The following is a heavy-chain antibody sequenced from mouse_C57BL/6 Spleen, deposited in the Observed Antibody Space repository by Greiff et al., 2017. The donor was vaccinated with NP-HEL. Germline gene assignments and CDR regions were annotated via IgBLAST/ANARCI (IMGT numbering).Heavy chain of an antibody. CDR2: IHPNSGST. CDR1: GYTFTSYW. Sequence: QVQLKQPWTELIKPGASVKFSCKASGYTFTSYWMHWVKQRPGQGLEWIGMIHPNSGSTNYNEKFKSKATLTVDKSSSTAYMQLSSLTSEDSAVYYCARGYYGSRGYWGQGTTLTVSS. CDR3: ARGYYGSRGY. V-gene: IGHV1-64*01. D-gene: IGHD1-1*01. J-gene: IGHJ2*01.